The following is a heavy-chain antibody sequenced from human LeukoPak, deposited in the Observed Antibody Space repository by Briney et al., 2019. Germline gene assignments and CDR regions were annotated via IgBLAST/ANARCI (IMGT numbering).Heavy chain of an antibody. CDR1: GYTFTSYA. J-gene: IGHJ6*02. CDR2: INTNTGNP. D-gene: IGHD4-17*01. Sequence: ASVKVSCKASGYTFTSYAMNWVRQAPGQGLEWMGWINTNTGNPTYAQGFTGRFVFSLDTSVSTAYLQISSLKAEDTAVYYCARIVLTTVTTSRYYYHGMDVWGQGTTVTVSS. V-gene: IGHV7-4-1*02. CDR3: ARIVLTTVTTSRYYYHGMDV.